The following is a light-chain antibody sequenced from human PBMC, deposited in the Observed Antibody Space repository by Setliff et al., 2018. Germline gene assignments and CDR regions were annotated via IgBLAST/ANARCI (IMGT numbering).Light chain of an antibody. CDR3: LSYTSETTHAL. CDR2: EVT. Sequence: QSALTQPPSASGSPGQSVTISCTGTSGDVFGYNYVSWYQHHPGKPPKLMIFEVTKRPSGVSDRFSGSKSGNTASLTISGLQPEDEADYYCLSYTSETTHALFGGGTKVTVL. V-gene: IGLV2-8*01. CDR1: SGDVFGYNY. J-gene: IGLJ2*01.